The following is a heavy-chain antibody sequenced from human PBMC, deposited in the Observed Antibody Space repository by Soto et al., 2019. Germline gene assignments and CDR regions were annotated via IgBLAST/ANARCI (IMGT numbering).Heavy chain of an antibody. V-gene: IGHV1-18*04. D-gene: IGHD5-18*01. Sequence: ASVKVSCKASGYTFTIYGISWVRQAPGQGLEWMGWISAYNGNTNYAQKLQGRVIMTTDTSTSTAYMELMSLRSDDTAVYYCAKDLKAIQLWFFDYWGQGTLVTVSS. CDR3: AKDLKAIQLWFFDY. CDR2: ISAYNGNT. CDR1: GYTFTIYG. J-gene: IGHJ4*02.